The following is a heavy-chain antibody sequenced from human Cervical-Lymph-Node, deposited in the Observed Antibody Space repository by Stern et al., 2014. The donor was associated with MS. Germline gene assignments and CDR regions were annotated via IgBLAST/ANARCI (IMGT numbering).Heavy chain of an antibody. CDR3: ARAFYGSQFAY. J-gene: IGHJ4*02. CDR1: GYTFTKFA. Sequence: QEQLVESGAEVKKPGASVKISCKASGYTFTKFALHWVRQAPGQSLEWMGWIIAGNGDTKYSQKFQGRVTLTRDTSANIAYMELTSLRSEDTAVYYCARAFYGSQFAYWGQGALVTVSS. CDR2: IIAGNGDT. V-gene: IGHV1-3*01. D-gene: IGHD2-15*01.